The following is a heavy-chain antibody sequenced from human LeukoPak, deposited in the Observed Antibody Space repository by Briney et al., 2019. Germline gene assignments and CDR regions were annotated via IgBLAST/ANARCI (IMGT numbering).Heavy chain of an antibody. Sequence: SETLSLTCTVSGVSITIYYWAWIRQPPGKGLGRIGHIYSSGSTSYNPSLESRVVMSVETSTNQFSLKLNSVTAADTAVYYFGRGGAHSGSKFDCWGEGTLVTVSS. CDR2: IYSSGST. CDR1: GVSITIYY. D-gene: IGHD5-12*01. J-gene: IGHJ4*02. V-gene: IGHV4-59*01. CDR3: GRGGAHSGSKFDC.